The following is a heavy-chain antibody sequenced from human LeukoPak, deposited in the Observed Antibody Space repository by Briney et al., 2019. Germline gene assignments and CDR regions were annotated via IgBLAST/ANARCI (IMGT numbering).Heavy chain of an antibody. J-gene: IGHJ4*02. Sequence: ASVKVSCKASGYTFTSYAMHWVRQAPGQRLEWMGWINAGNGNTKYSQKFQGRVTITRDTSASTAYMELSSLRSEDTAVYYCASSEDSSGYYPVLDYWGQGTLVIVSS. CDR1: GYTFTSYA. CDR2: INAGNGNT. V-gene: IGHV1-3*01. D-gene: IGHD3-22*01. CDR3: ASSEDSSGYYPVLDY.